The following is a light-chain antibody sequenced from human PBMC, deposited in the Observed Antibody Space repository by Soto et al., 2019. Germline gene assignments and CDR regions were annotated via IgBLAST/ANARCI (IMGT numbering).Light chain of an antibody. Sequence: QSVLTQPASVSDSPGQSITISFTGTSSDVGGSNFVSWYQQHPGKPPKLIIYDVANRPSGVSNRFSGSKSGSTASLIISSLQAEDEANYYCSSYAGNNIFVFGTGTKVTVL. CDR2: DVA. CDR3: SSYAGNNIFV. V-gene: IGLV2-14*03. J-gene: IGLJ1*01. CDR1: SSDVGGSNF.